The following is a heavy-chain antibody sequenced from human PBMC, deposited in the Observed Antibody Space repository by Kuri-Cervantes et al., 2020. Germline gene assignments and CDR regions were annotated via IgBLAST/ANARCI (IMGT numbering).Heavy chain of an antibody. CDR2: IKQDGSEK. CDR3: AMALGAPLGC. D-gene: IGHD4/OR15-4a*01. CDR1: GYTFSSYA. J-gene: IGHJ4*02. Sequence: SCKASGYTFSSYAMSWVRQAPGKGLEWVANIKQDGSEKYYVDSVRGRFTVSRDNAKNSLYLQMNSLRAEDTAVYYCAMALGAPLGCRGQGTLVTVAS. V-gene: IGHV3-7*01.